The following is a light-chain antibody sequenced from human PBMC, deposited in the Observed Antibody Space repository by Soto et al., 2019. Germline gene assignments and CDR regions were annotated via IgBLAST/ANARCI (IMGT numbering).Light chain of an antibody. Sequence: QSALTQPPSAPGSPGQSVTISCTGTSSDVGGYNYVSWYQQHPGKAPKLMIYEVSQRPSGVPDRFSGSKSGNTASLTVSGLQAEDEADYYCSSYAGSNNLFGGGTKVTVL. CDR3: SSYAGSNNL. V-gene: IGLV2-8*01. J-gene: IGLJ2*01. CDR1: SSDVGGYNY. CDR2: EVS.